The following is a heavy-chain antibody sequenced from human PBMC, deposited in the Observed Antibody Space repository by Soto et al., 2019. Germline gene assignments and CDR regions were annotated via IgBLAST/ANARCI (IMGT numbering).Heavy chain of an antibody. D-gene: IGHD6-6*01. V-gene: IGHV4-34*01. CDR3: ARVQGAARPDVPDY. Sequence: PSETLSLTCAVYGGSFSGYYWSWIRQPPGKGLEWIGEINHSGSTNYNPSLKSRVTISVDTSKNQFSLKLSSVTAADTAVYYCARVQGAARPDVPDYWGQGNLVTVSS. CDR2: INHSGST. J-gene: IGHJ4*02. CDR1: GGSFSGYY.